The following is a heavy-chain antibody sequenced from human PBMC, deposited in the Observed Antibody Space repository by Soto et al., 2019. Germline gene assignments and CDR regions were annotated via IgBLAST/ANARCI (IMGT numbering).Heavy chain of an antibody. V-gene: IGHV6-1*01. J-gene: IGHJ6*03. CDR3: ARVEGSSSYYYYYYMDV. CDR1: GDSVSSNSAA. CDR2: TYYRSKWYN. Sequence: PSQTLSLTCAISGDSVSSNSAAWNWIRQSPSRGLEWLGRTYYRSKWYNDYAVSVKSRITINPDTSKNQFSLRLNSVTPEDTAVYYCARVEGSSSYYYYYYMDVWGKGTTVTVSS. D-gene: IGHD6-6*01.